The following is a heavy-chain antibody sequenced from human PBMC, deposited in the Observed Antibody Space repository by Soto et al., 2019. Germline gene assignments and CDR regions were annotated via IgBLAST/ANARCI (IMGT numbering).Heavy chain of an antibody. Sequence: QVQLVESGGGVVQPGRSLRLSCAASGFTFSSYGMHWVRQAPGKGLEWVAVIWYDGSNKYYADSVKGRFTISRDNSKNTLYMQMNSLRAKDTAVYYCARGRGYSYGHGDYWGQGTLVTVSS. CDR2: IWYDGSNK. D-gene: IGHD5-18*01. CDR1: GFTFSSYG. J-gene: IGHJ4*02. V-gene: IGHV3-33*01. CDR3: ARGRGYSYGHGDY.